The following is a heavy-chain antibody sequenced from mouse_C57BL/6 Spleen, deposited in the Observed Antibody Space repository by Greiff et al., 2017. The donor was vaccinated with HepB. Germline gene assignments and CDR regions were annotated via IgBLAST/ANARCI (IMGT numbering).Heavy chain of an antibody. CDR3: ARAYGYGFDY. CDR2: IDPSDSYT. D-gene: IGHD2-14*01. Sequence: QVQLKQPGAELVMPGASVKLSCKASGYTFTSYWMHWVKQRPGQGLEWIGEIDPSDSYTNYNQKFKGKSTLTVDKSSSTAYMQLSSLTSEDSAVYYCARAYGYGFDYWGQGTTLTVSS. V-gene: IGHV1-69*01. J-gene: IGHJ2*01. CDR1: GYTFTSYW.